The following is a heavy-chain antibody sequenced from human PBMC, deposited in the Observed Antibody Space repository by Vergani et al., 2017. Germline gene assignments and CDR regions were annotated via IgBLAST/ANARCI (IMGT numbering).Heavy chain of an antibody. CDR3: ARRSGIVYDIFSGTQYCFDF. CDR2: FSRTGRT. Sequence: QVQLQESGPGLVKPSDTLSLTCAVSCFSIDNGYSLDWIRQPPGKGLEWIGSFSRTGRTHFNPSLNSRVTISVDTSKSNFSLRLNSLTAADTAVYYCARRSGIVYDIFSGTQYCFDFWGQGTLVTVSS. J-gene: IGHJ4*02. D-gene: IGHD3-9*01. V-gene: IGHV4-38-2*01. CDR1: CFSIDNGYS.